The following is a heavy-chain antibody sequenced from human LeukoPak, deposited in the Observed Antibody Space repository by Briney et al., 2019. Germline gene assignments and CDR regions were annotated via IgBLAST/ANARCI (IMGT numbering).Heavy chain of an antibody. D-gene: IGHD3-10*01. J-gene: IGHJ3*02. CDR2: INPNSGGT. CDR1: GYTFTGYY. V-gene: IGHV1-2*02. CDR3: ASLEYGSGGYYRDDAFDI. Sequence: GASVKVSCKASGYTFTGYYMHWVRQAPGQGLEWMGWINPNSGGTNYAQKFQGRVTMTRDTSISTAYMELSRLRSDDTAVYYCASLEYGSGGYYRDDAFDIWGQGTMVTVSS.